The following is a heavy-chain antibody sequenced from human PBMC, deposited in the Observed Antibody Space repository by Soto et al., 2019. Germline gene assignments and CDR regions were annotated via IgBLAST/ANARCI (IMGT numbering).Heavy chain of an antibody. Sequence: GGSLRLSCAASGFTFTDAWMNWVRQAPGKGLEWVGRIKSKTGGGTTDYIAPVKGRFTISRDDSRDMLNLQMNSLTTEDTALYYCATEGSPYGHHAIGYWGQGTLVTVSS. J-gene: IGHJ4*02. V-gene: IGHV3-15*01. CDR1: GFTFTDAW. CDR2: IKSKTGGGTT. CDR3: ATEGSPYGHHAIGY. D-gene: IGHD3-10*01.